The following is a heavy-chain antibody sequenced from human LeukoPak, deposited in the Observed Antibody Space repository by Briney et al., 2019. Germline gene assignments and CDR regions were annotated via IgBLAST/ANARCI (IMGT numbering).Heavy chain of an antibody. Sequence: SGPTLVNATQTLTLTCTFSGFSLSTSGVGGAWIRQPPGKALEWLALIYWDDDKRYSPSLKSRITITKDTSKNQVVLTMTNMDPVDTATYYCAHYDYGDSPTVDYFDYWGQGTLVTVSS. J-gene: IGHJ4*02. V-gene: IGHV2-5*02. CDR2: IYWDDDK. CDR3: AHYDYGDSPTVDYFDY. D-gene: IGHD4-17*01. CDR1: GFSLSTSGVG.